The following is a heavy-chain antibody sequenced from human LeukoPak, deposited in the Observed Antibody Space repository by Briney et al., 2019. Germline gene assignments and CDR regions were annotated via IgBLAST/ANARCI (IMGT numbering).Heavy chain of an antibody. D-gene: IGHD4-17*01. Sequence: ASAKVSCKASGYTFTGYYVHWVRQAPGQGLEWMGWINPNSGATNYAQKFQGRVTMTRDTSISTAYMELSRLISDDTAVYHCARVALNTVTEHLFDPWGQGTLVTVSS. J-gene: IGHJ5*01. CDR1: GYTFTGYY. CDR3: ARVALNTVTEHLFDP. V-gene: IGHV1-2*02. CDR2: INPNSGAT.